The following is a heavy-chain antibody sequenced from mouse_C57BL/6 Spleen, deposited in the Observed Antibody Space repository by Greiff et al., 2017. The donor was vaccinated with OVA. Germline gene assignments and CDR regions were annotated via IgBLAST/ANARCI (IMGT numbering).Heavy chain of an antibody. CDR3: ARAGYYDYDRYYFDY. J-gene: IGHJ2*01. D-gene: IGHD2-4*01. Sequence: EVQVVESGGGLVKPGGSLKLSCAASGFTFSSYAMSWVRQTPEKRLEWVATISDGGSYTYYPDNVKGRFTISRDNAKNNLYLQMSHLKSEDTAMYYCARAGYYDYDRYYFDYWGQGTTLTVSS. V-gene: IGHV5-4*01. CDR1: GFTFSSYA. CDR2: ISDGGSYT.